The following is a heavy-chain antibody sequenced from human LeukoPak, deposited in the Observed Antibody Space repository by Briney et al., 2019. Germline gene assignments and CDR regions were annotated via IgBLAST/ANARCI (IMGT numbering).Heavy chain of an antibody. CDR1: GFTFSDYY. J-gene: IGHJ4*02. Sequence: PGGSLRLSCAASGFTFSDYYMTWVRRAPGKGLEWISHISGRSTDTNYADSVKGRFTISRDNAKNSLFLQMNSLRAEDTAVYYCVPSSIARLGELSSFDYWGQGTLVTVSS. CDR3: VPSSIARLGELSSFDY. D-gene: IGHD3-16*02. CDR2: ISGRSTDT. V-gene: IGHV3-11*06.